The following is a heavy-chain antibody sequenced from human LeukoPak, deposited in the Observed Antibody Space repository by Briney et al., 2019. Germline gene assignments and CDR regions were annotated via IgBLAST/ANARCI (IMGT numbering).Heavy chain of an antibody. D-gene: IGHD6-19*01. CDR2: INHSGST. CDR1: GGSFSGYY. V-gene: IGHV4-34*01. CDR3: ARSRGDSTGWYTFDY. J-gene: IGHJ4*02. Sequence: SETLSLTCAVYGGSFSGYYWSWIRQPPGKGLEWIGEINHSGSTNYNPSLKSRVTISLDTSNNQFSLKLTSVTAADTAVYHCARSRGDSTGWYTFDYWGQGTLVTVSS.